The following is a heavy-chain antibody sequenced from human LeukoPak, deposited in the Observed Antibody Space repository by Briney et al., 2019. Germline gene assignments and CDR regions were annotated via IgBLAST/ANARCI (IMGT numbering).Heavy chain of an antibody. J-gene: IGHJ4*02. Sequence: ASVKVSCKASGYTFTSYAMNWVRQAPGQGLEWMGWINTNTGNPTYVQGFTGRFVFSLDTSVSTAYLQISSLKAEDTAVYYCARDGFRYCSSTSCFDYWGQGTLVTVSS. CDR2: INTNTGNP. CDR3: ARDGFRYCSSTSCFDY. CDR1: GYTFTSYA. D-gene: IGHD2-2*01. V-gene: IGHV7-4-1*02.